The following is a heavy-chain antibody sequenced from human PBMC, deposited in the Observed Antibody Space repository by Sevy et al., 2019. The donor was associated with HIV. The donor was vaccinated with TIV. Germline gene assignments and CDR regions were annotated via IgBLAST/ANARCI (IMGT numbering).Heavy chain of an antibody. D-gene: IGHD3-3*01. J-gene: IGHJ5*02. CDR2: VIYSRRGGRT. CDR1: GGSLSGNY. Sequence: SETLSLTCTVYGGSLSGNYWSWIRQSPGKGLEWIGEVIYSRRGGRTTVNPSLKSRASISTDTSGSEFSLRLTSVTAADTGIYYCARGSSVDFWSGSASNWFDPWGQGTLVTVSS. CDR3: ARGSSVDFWSGSASNWFDP. V-gene: IGHV4-34*04.